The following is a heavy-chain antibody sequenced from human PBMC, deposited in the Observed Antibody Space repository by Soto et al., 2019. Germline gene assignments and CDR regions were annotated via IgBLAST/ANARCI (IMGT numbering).Heavy chain of an antibody. CDR1: GCPFSNYA. Sequence: GGSLILSCAVSGCPFSNYAMNLIRPAPGKGLEWVSTISGSGGNTYYADSVKGRRTVARDNCKHTLDLQMNSLRAEATPVYYCAKRLTAGGPNFGYWGQATRV. J-gene: IGHJ4*02. CDR3: AKRLTAGGPNFGY. D-gene: IGHD6-13*01. CDR2: ISGSGGNT. V-gene: IGHV3-23*01.